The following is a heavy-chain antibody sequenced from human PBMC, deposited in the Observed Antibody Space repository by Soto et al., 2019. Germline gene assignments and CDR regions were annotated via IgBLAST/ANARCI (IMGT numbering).Heavy chain of an antibody. D-gene: IGHD6-13*01. J-gene: IGHJ6*02. CDR3: ARYSSSWLGRYYYYGMDV. CDR1: GGSFSGYY. CDR2: INHSGSA. V-gene: IGHV4-34*01. Sequence: PSETLSLTCAVYGGSFSGYYWSWIRQPPGKGLEWIGEINHSGSANYNPSLKSRVTISVDTSKNQFSLKLSSVTAADTAVYYCARYSSSWLGRYYYYGMDVWGQGTTVTVSS.